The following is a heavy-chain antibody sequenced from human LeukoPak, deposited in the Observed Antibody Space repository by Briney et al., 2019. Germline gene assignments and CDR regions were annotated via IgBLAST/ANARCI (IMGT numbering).Heavy chain of an antibody. D-gene: IGHD3-10*01. V-gene: IGHV3-30*19. CDR1: GFTFSSYG. CDR2: ISYDGSNK. Sequence: GGSLRLSCAASGFTFSSYGMHWVRQAPGKGLEWVAVISYDGSNKYYADSVKGRFTISRDNSKNTLYLQMNSLRAEDTAVYYCARTYGSGSWDAFDIWGQGTMVTVSS. J-gene: IGHJ3*02. CDR3: ARTYGSGSWDAFDI.